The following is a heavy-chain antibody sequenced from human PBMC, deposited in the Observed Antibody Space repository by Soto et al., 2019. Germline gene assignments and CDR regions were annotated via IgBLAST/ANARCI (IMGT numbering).Heavy chain of an antibody. J-gene: IGHJ3*02. Sequence: GGSLRLSCAASGFTFDDYAMHWVRQAPGKGLEWVSGISWNSGSIGYADSVKGRFTISRDNAKNSLYLQMNSLRAEDTALYYCAKGSSGWNHDAFDIWGQGTMVTVSS. CDR2: ISWNSGSI. CDR1: GFTFDDYA. V-gene: IGHV3-9*01. D-gene: IGHD6-19*01. CDR3: AKGSSGWNHDAFDI.